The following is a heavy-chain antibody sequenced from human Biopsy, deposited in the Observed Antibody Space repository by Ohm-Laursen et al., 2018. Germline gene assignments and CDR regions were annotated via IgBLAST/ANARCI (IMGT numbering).Heavy chain of an antibody. CDR1: GGTFSNYG. J-gene: IGHJ1*01. CDR2: NIPILGTG. Sequence: SVKVSCKAPGGTFSNYGVNWVRQAPGQGLEWLGGNIPILGTGNYAHQFQDRVTVVADTSTSTATMELRGLRSDDTAVYYCATKLTGYFHHWGQGTLVIVSS. CDR3: ATKLTGYFHH. D-gene: IGHD3-9*01. V-gene: IGHV1-69*06.